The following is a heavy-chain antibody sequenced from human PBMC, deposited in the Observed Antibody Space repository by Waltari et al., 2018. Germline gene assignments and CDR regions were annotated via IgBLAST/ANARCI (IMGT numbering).Heavy chain of an antibody. CDR2: VGPEDGET. Sequence: QVQLVQSGAEVKKPGASVKVSCKVSGYTLTELSMHWVRQAPGKGLEWMGSVGPEDGETIYAQKFQGRVTRTEDTSTETAYMEMSSLRSEDTAVYYCATQRYSSSWYFDYWGQGTLVTVSS. D-gene: IGHD6-13*01. CDR1: GYTLTELS. J-gene: IGHJ4*02. CDR3: ATQRYSSSWYFDY. V-gene: IGHV1-24*01.